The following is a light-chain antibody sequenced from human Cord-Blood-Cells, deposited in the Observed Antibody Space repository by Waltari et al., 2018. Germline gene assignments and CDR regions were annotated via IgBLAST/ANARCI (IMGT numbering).Light chain of an antibody. CDR2: GNS. CDR1: SSHIGAGYA. Sequence: QSVLTQPPSVSGAPGQRVTISCTGSSSHIGAGYAVYRYQQLPGTAPKLLIYGNSNRPSGVPDRFSGSKSGTSASLAITGLQAEDEADYYCQSYDSSLSGFYVFGTGTKVTVL. J-gene: IGLJ1*01. CDR3: QSYDSSLSGFYV. V-gene: IGLV1-40*01.